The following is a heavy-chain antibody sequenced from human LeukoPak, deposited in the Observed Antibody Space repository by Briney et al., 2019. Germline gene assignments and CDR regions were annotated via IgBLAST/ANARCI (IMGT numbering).Heavy chain of an antibody. CDR1: GFTVSSYY. D-gene: IGHD1-26*01. J-gene: IGHJ4*02. V-gene: IGHV3-53*01. CDR3: AREDREHYFDY. Sequence: GGSLRLSCAASGFTVSSYYMSWVRQAPGKGLEWVSVIYSGGSTYYADSVKGRFTISRDNSKNTVYLQMNSLRAEDTAVYYCAREDREHYFDYWGQGILVTVSS. CDR2: IYSGGST.